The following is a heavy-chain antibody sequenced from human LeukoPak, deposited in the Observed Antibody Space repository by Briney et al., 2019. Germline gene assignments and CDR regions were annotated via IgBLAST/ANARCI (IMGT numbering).Heavy chain of an antibody. D-gene: IGHD7-27*01. Sequence: PGGSLRLSCAASGFTFSSYWMSWVRQAPGRGLEWVANIKQDGSEKYYVDSVKGRFTISSDNAKNSLYLQMNSLRAEDTAVYYCAGRLLLPGLNWGVDYWGQGTLVTVSS. V-gene: IGHV3-7*01. CDR2: IKQDGSEK. CDR1: GFTFSSYW. CDR3: AGRLLLPGLNWGVDY. J-gene: IGHJ4*02.